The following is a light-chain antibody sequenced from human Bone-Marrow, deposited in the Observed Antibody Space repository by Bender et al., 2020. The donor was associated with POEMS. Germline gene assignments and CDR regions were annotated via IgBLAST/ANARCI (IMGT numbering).Light chain of an antibody. Sequence: QSALTQPASVSGSPGQSITISCTGSSSDVGGYKYVSWYQQHPGKAPKLMLYDVSNRPSGVSNRFSGSKSGNTAFLTISGLRAEDEADYYCNSYTSSSTNVFGSGTKVTVL. CDR1: SSDVGGYKY. V-gene: IGLV2-14*03. CDR2: DVS. J-gene: IGLJ1*01. CDR3: NSYTSSSTNV.